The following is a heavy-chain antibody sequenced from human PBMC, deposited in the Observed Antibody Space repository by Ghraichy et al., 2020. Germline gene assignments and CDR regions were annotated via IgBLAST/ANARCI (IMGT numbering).Heavy chain of an antibody. J-gene: IGHJ4*02. Sequence: SETLSLTCTVSGGSISSSSYYWGWIRQPPGKGLEWIGSIYYSGSTYYNPSLKSRVTISVDTSKNQFSLKLSSVTAADTAVYYCARFRITIFGVVKDYFDYWGQGTLVTVSS. CDR2: IYYSGST. D-gene: IGHD3-3*01. CDR3: ARFRITIFGVVKDYFDY. V-gene: IGHV4-39*01. CDR1: GGSISSSSYY.